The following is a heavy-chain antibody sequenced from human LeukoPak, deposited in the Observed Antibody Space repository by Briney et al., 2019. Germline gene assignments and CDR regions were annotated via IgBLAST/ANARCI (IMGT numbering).Heavy chain of an antibody. CDR3: ARDKERYSYGYYYYYYMDV. CDR1: GYTFTSYY. D-gene: IGHD5-18*01. V-gene: IGHV1-46*01. J-gene: IGHJ6*03. CDR2: INPSGGST. Sequence: WASVKVSRKASGYTFTSYYMHWVRQAPGQGLEWMGIINPSGGSTSYAQKFQGRVTMTRDMSTSTVYMELSSLRSEDTAVYYCARDKERYSYGYYYYYYMDVWGKGTTVTVSS.